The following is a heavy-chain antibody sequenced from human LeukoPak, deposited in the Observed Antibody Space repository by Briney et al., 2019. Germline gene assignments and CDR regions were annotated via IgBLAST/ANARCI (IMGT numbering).Heavy chain of an antibody. CDR1: GFTFSDYY. D-gene: IGHD6-13*01. CDR2: ISGSGGST. J-gene: IGHJ6*02. CDR3: AKDTDAAGYYYGMDV. Sequence: GGSLRLSCAASGFTFSDYYMSWIRQAPGKGLEWVSAISGSGGSTYYADSVKGRFTISRDNSKNTLYLQMNSLRAEDTAVYYCAKDTDAAGYYYGMDVWGQGTTVTVSS. V-gene: IGHV3-23*01.